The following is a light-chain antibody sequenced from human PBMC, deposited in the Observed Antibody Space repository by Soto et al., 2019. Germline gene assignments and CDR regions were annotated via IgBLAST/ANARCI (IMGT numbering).Light chain of an antibody. J-gene: IGLJ2*01. V-gene: IGLV4-69*01. CDR2: LNSDGSH. CDR3: QTWGTGIVV. CDR1: RGHSSYA. Sequence: QPVLTQSPSASASLGASVKLTCTLRRGHSSYAIAWHQQQPERGPRYLMKLNSDGSHTKGDGIPDRFSGSSSGTDRYLTISSLQYEDEADYYCQTWGTGIVVFGGGTKLTVL.